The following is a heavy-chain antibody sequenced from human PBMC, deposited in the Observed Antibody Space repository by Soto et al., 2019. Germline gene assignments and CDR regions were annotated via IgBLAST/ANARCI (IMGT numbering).Heavy chain of an antibody. J-gene: IGHJ3*02. CDR3: AREEDYYDSSGYDAFDI. CDR1: GFTFSSYE. Sequence: PGWSLRLSCAASGFTFSSYEMNWVRQAPGKGMEWVSYISSSGSTTYYADSVKGRFTISRDNAKNSLYLQMNSLRAEDTALYYCAREEDYYDSSGYDAFDIWGQGTMVTVSS. CDR2: ISSSGSTT. V-gene: IGHV3-48*03. D-gene: IGHD3-22*01.